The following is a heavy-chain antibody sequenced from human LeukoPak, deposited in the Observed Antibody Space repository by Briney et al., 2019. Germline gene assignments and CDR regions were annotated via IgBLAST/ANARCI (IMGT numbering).Heavy chain of an antibody. CDR2: IYYSGST. J-gene: IGHJ4*02. CDR3: ARVYNWSFDNY. D-gene: IGHD1-20*01. Sequence: SETLSLTCTVSGGSISSSSYYWGWIRQPPGKGLEWIGSIYYSGSTYYNPSLKSRVTISVDTSKNQFSLKLSSVTAADTAVYYCARVYNWSFDNYWGQGTLVTVSS. CDR1: GGSISSSSYY. V-gene: IGHV4-39*01.